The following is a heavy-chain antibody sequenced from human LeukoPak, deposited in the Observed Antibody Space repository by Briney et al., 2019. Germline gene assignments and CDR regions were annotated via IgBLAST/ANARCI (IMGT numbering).Heavy chain of an antibody. V-gene: IGHV3-21*01. CDR1: GFTFSTYA. CDR2: ISKSSDYI. J-gene: IGHJ6*03. CDR3: ARHLEKDFWTGIYKDYYYYYMDV. D-gene: IGHD3/OR15-3a*01. Sequence: GGSLRLSCAASGFTFSTYAMNWVRQAPGKGLEWVSSISKSSDYIKYADSVRGRFTISRDNAKNSLYLQMNSLKAEDTAVYYCARHLEKDFWTGIYKDYYYYYMDVWGKGTTVTVSS.